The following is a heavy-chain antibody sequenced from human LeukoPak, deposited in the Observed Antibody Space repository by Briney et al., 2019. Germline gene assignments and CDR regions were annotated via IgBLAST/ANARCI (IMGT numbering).Heavy chain of an antibody. D-gene: IGHD3-10*01. CDR1: GGSISSTTYY. Sequence: SETLSLTCTVSGGSISSTTYYWGWIRQPPGKGLEWIGSIYYSGSTNYNPSLKSRVTISGDTSKNQFSLKLTSVTAADTAVYYCARGLGSRYYFNSWGQGTLVTVSS. J-gene: IGHJ4*02. CDR2: IYYSGST. CDR3: ARGLGSRYYFNS. V-gene: IGHV4-39*07.